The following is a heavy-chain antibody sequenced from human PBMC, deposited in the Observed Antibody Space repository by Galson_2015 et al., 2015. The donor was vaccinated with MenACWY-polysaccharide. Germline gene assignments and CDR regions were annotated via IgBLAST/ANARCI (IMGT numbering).Heavy chain of an antibody. J-gene: IGHJ4*02. D-gene: IGHD6-13*01. CDR1: GFTFSSSG. CDR2: ILSDGSST. CDR3: RRGSRYSANDGGV. Sequence: SLRLSCEASGFTFSSSGMHWVRQAPGKGLEWVSGILSDGSSTNYADSVRGRFTISRDNAKKMLHLQMNGLRGEDTAVYYWRRGSRYSANDGGVWGQGTMVTVSS. V-gene: IGHV3-74*01.